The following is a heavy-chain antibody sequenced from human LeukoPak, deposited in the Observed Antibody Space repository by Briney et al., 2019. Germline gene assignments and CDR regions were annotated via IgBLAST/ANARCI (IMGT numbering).Heavy chain of an antibody. V-gene: IGHV3-23*01. CDR3: AKTEIRFLEWLSFDY. D-gene: IGHD3-3*01. CDR1: GFTSSSYA. CDR2: ISGSGGST. J-gene: IGHJ4*02. Sequence: GGSLRLSCAASGFTSSSYAMSWGRHAPGKGLEWVSAISGSGGSTYYADSVKGRFTISRDNSKNTLYLQMNSLRAEDTAVYYCAKTEIRFLEWLSFDYWGQGTLVTVSS.